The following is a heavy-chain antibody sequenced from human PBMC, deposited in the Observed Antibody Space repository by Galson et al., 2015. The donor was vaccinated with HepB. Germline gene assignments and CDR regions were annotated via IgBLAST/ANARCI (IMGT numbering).Heavy chain of an antibody. V-gene: IGHV3-30-3*01. Sequence: SLRLSCAASGFTFSSYAMHWVRQAPGKGLEWVAVISYDGSNKYYADSVKGRFTISRDNSKNTLYLQMNSLRAEDTAVYYCARGRAVAGYYFDYWGQGTLVTVSS. CDR3: ARGRAVAGYYFDY. CDR1: GFTFSSYA. J-gene: IGHJ4*02. D-gene: IGHD6-19*01. CDR2: ISYDGSNK.